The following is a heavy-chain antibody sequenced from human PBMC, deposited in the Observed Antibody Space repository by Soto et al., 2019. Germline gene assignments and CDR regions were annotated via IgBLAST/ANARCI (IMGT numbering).Heavy chain of an antibody. CDR2: ISAYNGNT. Sequence: QVQLVQSGAEVKKPGASVKVCCKASGYTFTSYGISWVRQAPGEGLEWMGWISAYNGNTKYAQKLQGRVTMSTATSTSTAYMELRRLRSDDPAVYYCARDLVDIVVVPAAIPEYFQHWGQGTLVTVSS. CDR3: ARDLVDIVVVPAAIPEYFQH. CDR1: GYTFTSYG. V-gene: IGHV1-18*01. D-gene: IGHD2-2*03. J-gene: IGHJ1*01.